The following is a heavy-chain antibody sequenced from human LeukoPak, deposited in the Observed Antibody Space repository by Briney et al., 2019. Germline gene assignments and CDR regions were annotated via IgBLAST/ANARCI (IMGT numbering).Heavy chain of an antibody. Sequence: KPSETLSLTCAVYGGSFSGYYWSWIRQPPGKGLEWIGEINHSGSTNYNPSLKSRVTIPVDTSKNQFSLKLSSVTAADTAVYYCARSYGSTDYWGQGTLVTVSS. D-gene: IGHD5-18*01. V-gene: IGHV4-34*01. CDR1: GGSFSGYY. J-gene: IGHJ4*02. CDR2: INHSGST. CDR3: ARSYGSTDY.